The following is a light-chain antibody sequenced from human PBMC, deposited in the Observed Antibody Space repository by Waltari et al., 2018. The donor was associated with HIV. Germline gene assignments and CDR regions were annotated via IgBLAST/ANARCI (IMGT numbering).Light chain of an antibody. J-gene: IGLJ1*01. CDR1: NIGDKR. V-gene: IGLV3-21*02. CDR3: QVWDMTSDHFV. Sequence: SYILTQPPSVSVAPGQTASVTCGGNNIGDKRVHWYRQKLGQTPVLGVYDDVERPSGMSDRISGSNSGNTATLFISRADVGDEAEYYCQVWDMTSDHFVFGPGTTVTVL. CDR2: DDV.